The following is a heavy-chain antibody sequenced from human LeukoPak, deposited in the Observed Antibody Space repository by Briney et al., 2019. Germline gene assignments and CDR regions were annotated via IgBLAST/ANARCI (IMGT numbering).Heavy chain of an antibody. V-gene: IGHV1-46*01. CDR2: SNPSGDST. J-gene: IGHJ4*02. Sequence: ASVKVSCKASGYTFTNYYIHWVRQAPGHGLEWLGISNPSGDSTNYAQKFQGRVTMTRDTSTSTVYMDLSSLRSEDTAVYYCARRGYTSAIDYWGQGTLVTVSS. D-gene: IGHD5-12*01. CDR3: ARRGYTSAIDY. CDR1: GYTFTNYY.